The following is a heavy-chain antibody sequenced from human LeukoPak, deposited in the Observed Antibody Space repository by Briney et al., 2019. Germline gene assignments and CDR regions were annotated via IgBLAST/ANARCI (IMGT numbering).Heavy chain of an antibody. J-gene: IGHJ6*03. CDR3: ARADYSSTWSHDYYYMDV. CDR1: GYSISSGYY. Sequence: PSGTLSLTCTVSGYSISSGYYWGWIRPPPGKGLEWIGSIYHSGSTYYNPSLKSRVTISVDTSKNQFSLKLSSVTAADTAVYYCARADYSSTWSHDYYYMDVWGKGTTVTVSS. D-gene: IGHD6-13*01. V-gene: IGHV4-38-2*02. CDR2: IYHSGST.